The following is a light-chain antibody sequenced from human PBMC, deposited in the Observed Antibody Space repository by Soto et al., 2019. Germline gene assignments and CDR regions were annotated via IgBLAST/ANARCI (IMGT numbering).Light chain of an antibody. V-gene: IGKV3-15*01. CDR3: QQYNNWWT. CDR2: GAS. J-gene: IGKJ1*01. Sequence: EIVMTQSPATLSVSPGERATLSCRASQSVSNNLAWYQKKPGQAPRLLIYGASTRATGIPARFSGSGSGTVFTLTISSLQSEDFAVYYCQQYNNWWTFGQGTMLEIK. CDR1: QSVSNN.